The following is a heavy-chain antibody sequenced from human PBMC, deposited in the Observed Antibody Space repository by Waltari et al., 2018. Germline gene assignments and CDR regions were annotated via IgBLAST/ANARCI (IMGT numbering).Heavy chain of an antibody. CDR1: GFTFSTYA. CDR2: ISRSSSTI. Sequence: EVQLVESGGKLVQPGGSLRLSCGASGFTFSTYAMNWVRQTPGKGLEWVSYISRSSSTIYYADSVEGRFAVSRDNAKNSLYLQMSSLRDDDTAVYYCARNSYDSAGLYDYWGQGTLVTVSS. V-gene: IGHV3-48*02. J-gene: IGHJ4*02. D-gene: IGHD3-22*01. CDR3: ARNSYDSAGLYDY.